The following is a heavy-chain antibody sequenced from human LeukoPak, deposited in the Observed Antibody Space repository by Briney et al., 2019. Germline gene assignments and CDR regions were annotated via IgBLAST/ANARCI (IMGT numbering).Heavy chain of an antibody. Sequence: SETLSLTCAVYGGSFSGYYWSWIRQPPGKGLEWIGHIYYSGATKYNPSLKSRITISVDTSKNQFSLMLSSVTAADTAVYYCARFGITVVRGGKYYFDYWGQGTLVTVSS. J-gene: IGHJ4*02. CDR3: ARFGITVVRGGKYYFDY. CDR1: GGSFSGYY. V-gene: IGHV4-59*08. D-gene: IGHD3-10*01. CDR2: IYYSGAT.